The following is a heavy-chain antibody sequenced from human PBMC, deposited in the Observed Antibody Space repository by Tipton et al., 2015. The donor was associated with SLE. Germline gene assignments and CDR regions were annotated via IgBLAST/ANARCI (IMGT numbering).Heavy chain of an antibody. V-gene: IGHV4-59*11. CDR3: ARYYYDSSGPDDAFDI. CDR1: GGSISSHY. CDR2: IYYSGST. J-gene: IGHJ3*02. Sequence: TLSLTCTVSGGSISSHYWSWIRQPPGKGLEWIGYIYYSGSTNYNPSLKSRVTISVDTSKNQFSLKLSSVTAADTAVYYCARYYYDSSGPDDAFDIWGQGTMVTVSS. D-gene: IGHD3-22*01.